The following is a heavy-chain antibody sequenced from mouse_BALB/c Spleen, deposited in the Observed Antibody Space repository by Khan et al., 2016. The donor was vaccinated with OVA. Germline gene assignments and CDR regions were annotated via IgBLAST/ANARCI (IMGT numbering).Heavy chain of an antibody. V-gene: IGHV3-2*02. J-gene: IGHJ2*01. CDR1: GYSITSGYG. CDR2: ISYSGST. CDR3: ARTARRKY. D-gene: IGHD1-2*01. Sequence: VQLKQSGPGLVKPSQSLSLTCTVTGYSITSGYGWNWIRQFPGNKLEWMGYISYSGSTNYNPSLKSRISITRDTSKNQFFLQLNSVTTEDTATYYCARTARRKYWGQGTTLTVAS.